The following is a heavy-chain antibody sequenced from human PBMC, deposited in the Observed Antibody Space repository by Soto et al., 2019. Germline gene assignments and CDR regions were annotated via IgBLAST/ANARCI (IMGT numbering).Heavy chain of an antibody. V-gene: IGHV4-59*01. CDR3: ARNKRSGYFPNYFDY. CDR2: IYYSGST. CDR1: GGSISSYY. D-gene: IGHD3-22*01. J-gene: IGHJ4*02. Sequence: SETLSVTWTVSGGSISSYYWSWIRQPPGKGLEWIGYIYYSGSTNYNPSLKSRVTISVDTSKNQFSLKLSSVTAADTAVYYCARNKRSGYFPNYFDYWGQGTLVTVSS.